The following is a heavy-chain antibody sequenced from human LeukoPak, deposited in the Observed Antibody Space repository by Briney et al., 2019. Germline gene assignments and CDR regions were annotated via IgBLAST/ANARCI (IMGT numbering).Heavy chain of an antibody. CDR1: GGSFSGYY. Sequence: PSETLSLTCAVYGGSFSGYYWSWIRQPPGKGLEWIGEINHSGSTNYNPSLKSRVTISVDTSKNQFSLKLSSVTAADTAVYYCARDPSPGSYRGGWYLSPFFDYWGQGTLVTVSS. CDR3: ARDPSPGSYRGGWYLSPFFDY. J-gene: IGHJ4*02. CDR2: INHSGST. V-gene: IGHV4-34*01. D-gene: IGHD6-19*01.